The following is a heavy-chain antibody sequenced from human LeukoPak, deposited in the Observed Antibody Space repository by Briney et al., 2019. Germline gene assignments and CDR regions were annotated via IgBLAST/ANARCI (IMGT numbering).Heavy chain of an antibody. CDR2: VYYSGST. V-gene: IGHV4-39*01. J-gene: IGHJ5*02. CDR1: GGSISSSSYY. D-gene: IGHD3-9*01. CDR3: ARHVYYDILTGYYSDWFDP. Sequence: SETLSLTCTVSGGSISSSSYYWGWIRQPPGKGLEWIGSVYYSGSTYDNPSLKSRVTLSVDTSKNQFPLKLSSVTAADTAVYYCARHVYYDILTGYYSDWFDPWGQGTLVTVSS.